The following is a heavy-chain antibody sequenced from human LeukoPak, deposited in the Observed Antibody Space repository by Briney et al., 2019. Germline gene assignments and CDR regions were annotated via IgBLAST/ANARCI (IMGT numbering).Heavy chain of an antibody. D-gene: IGHD3-3*01. CDR1: GFTFSSYW. CDR2: ISPDGSTT. CDR3: TRDFDFSSAI. J-gene: IGHJ4*02. Sequence: GGSLRLSCAASGFTFSSYWMHWVRQAPGKGLVWVSRISPDGSTTGHADSVKGRFATSRDNAKNTLFLQMNSLRAEDTAVYYCTRDFDFSSAIWGQGTLVTVSS. V-gene: IGHV3-74*01.